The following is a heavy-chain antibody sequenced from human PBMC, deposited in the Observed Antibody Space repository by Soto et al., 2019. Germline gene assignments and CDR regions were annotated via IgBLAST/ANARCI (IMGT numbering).Heavy chain of an antibody. J-gene: IGHJ3*02. CDR2: IFYSGST. Sequence: SETLSLTCTVSGGSISTYYWSWIRQPPGKALEWIGYIFYSGSTNYNPSLKSRVTISVDTSKNQFSLKLSSVTAADTAVYYCARVPRLYYYDSSGYYLLNDAFDIWGQGTMVTVSS. CDR1: GGSISTYY. CDR3: ARVPRLYYYDSSGYYLLNDAFDI. V-gene: IGHV4-59*12. D-gene: IGHD3-22*01.